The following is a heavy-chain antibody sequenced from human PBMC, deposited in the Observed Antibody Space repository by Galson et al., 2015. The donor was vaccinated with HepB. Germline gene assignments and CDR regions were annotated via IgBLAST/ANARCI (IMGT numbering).Heavy chain of an antibody. D-gene: IGHD2-15*01. J-gene: IGHJ4*02. CDR2: ITYDGNNK. CDR3: ARSTGPGCYHFDS. V-gene: IGHV3-30*01. CDR1: GFTFSRYA. Sequence: SLRLSCAASGFTFSRYALDWVRQAPGKGLEWVAIITYDGNNKYYADSVEGRFTISRDNSKNTVYLQMNSLTAEDTAVYYCARSTGPGCYHFDSWGQGTLVTVSS.